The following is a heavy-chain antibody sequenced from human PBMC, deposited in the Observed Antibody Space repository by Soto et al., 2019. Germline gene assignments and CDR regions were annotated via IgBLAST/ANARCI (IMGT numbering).Heavy chain of an antibody. Sequence: GGLRLSCAASGFTFSNAWMSWVRQAPGKGLEWVGRIKSSTDGGTTDYAAPAKGRFSISRDDSKNTLYLQMNSLKNEDTAVYYCTTDTGQRVVVAATDYYYYGMDVWGQGTTVTVSS. CDR2: IKSSTDGGTT. CDR1: GFTFSNAW. D-gene: IGHD2-15*01. J-gene: IGHJ6*02. V-gene: IGHV3-15*01. CDR3: TTDTGQRVVVAATDYYYYGMDV.